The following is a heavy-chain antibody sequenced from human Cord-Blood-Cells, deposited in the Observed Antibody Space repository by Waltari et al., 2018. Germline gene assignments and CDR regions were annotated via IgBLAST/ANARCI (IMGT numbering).Heavy chain of an antibody. V-gene: IGHV3-21*01. CDR1: GFTFGSYS. CDR2: ISSSSSYI. D-gene: IGHD2-8*01. J-gene: IGHJ4*02. CDR3: ARGYCTNGVCYFDY. Sequence: EVQLVESGGGLVKPGGSLRLSCAASGFTFGSYSMNWVRQVPGKGLEWVSSISSSSSYIYYADSVKGRFTISRDNAKNSLYLQMNSLRAEDTAVYYCARGYCTNGVCYFDYWGQGTLVTVSS.